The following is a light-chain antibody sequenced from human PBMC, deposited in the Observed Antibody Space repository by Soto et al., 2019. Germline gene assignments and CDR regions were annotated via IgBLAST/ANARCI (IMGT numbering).Light chain of an antibody. CDR3: QQYYTLPLT. CDR1: QSVLFTPNNNNY. J-gene: IGKJ4*01. V-gene: IGKV4-1*01. Sequence: DIVMTQSPDSLAVSLCERATINCESSQSVLFTPNNNNYLAWYQQKPGQPPKLLLSWASARESGVPERFSGSGSGTLFTLSISSLQAEDVAVYYCQQYYTLPLTFGGGTKVDIK. CDR2: WAS.